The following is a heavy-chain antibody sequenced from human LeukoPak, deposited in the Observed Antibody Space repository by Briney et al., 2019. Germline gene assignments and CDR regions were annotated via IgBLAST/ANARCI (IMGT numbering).Heavy chain of an antibody. CDR1: GYTFTSYY. CDR3: ARCPYDFWSGYQAYNWFDP. J-gene: IGHJ5*02. CDR2: INPSGGST. D-gene: IGHD3-3*01. V-gene: IGHV1-46*01. Sequence: ASVNVSCKASGYTFTSYYMHWVRQAPGQGLEWMGIINPSGGSTSYAQKFQGRVTMTRDTSTSTVYMELRSLRSEDTAVYYCARCPYDFWSGYQAYNWFDPWGQGTLVTVSS.